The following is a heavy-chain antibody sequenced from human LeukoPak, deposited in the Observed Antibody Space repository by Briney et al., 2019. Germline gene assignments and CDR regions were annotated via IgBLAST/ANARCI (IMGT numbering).Heavy chain of an antibody. D-gene: IGHD4-17*01. V-gene: IGHV1-69*05. CDR2: IIPIFGTA. CDR3: VRGPPTTVTTIYYYMDV. CDR1: GGTFSSYA. J-gene: IGHJ6*03. Sequence: SVKVSCKASGGTFSSYAISWVRQAPGQGLEWMGGIIPIFGTANYAQKFQGRVTITTDESTSTAYMELSSLRSEDTAVYYCVRGPPTTVTTIYYYMDVWGKGTTVTVSS.